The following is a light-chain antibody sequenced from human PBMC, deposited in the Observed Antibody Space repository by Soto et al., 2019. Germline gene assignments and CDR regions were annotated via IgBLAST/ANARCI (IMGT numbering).Light chain of an antibody. J-gene: IGKJ2*01. Sequence: DIQMTQSPSTLSASVGDRVAITCRASQTLSGWLAWYQQKPGKPPKLLISKASTLESGVPSRFSGSGSGAQFTLIINNVQPEDIATYYCQQYNHYPYTFGQGTKLEIK. CDR1: QTLSGW. CDR2: KAS. CDR3: QQYNHYPYT. V-gene: IGKV1-5*03.